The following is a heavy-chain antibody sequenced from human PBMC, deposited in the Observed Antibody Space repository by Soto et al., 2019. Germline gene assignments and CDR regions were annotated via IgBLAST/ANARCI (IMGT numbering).Heavy chain of an antibody. Sequence: SETLSLTCTVSGGSITSSYWSWIRRPPGKGLEWIAYIYDTGISGYTPSTSYNPSLKSRVTMSVDTSKSQFSLKLTSVTAADTAVYYCARGEDAFFYHGLDVWGQGITVTVSS. CDR2: IYDTGISGYTPST. CDR3: ARGEDAFFYHGLDV. CDR1: GGSITSSY. J-gene: IGHJ6*02. V-gene: IGHV4-59*01.